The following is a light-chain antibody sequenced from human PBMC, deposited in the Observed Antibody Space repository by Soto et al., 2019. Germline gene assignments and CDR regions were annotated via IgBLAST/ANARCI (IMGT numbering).Light chain of an antibody. Sequence: DIQMTQSPSSLSASPGDRVTITCRASQGISNYLAWYQQKPGKVPKLLIYAASTMHSGIPSRFSGSGSGTEFTLTISSLQSEDFAVYYCQKYNSAPQTFGQGTRLEIK. J-gene: IGKJ5*01. CDR1: QGISNY. CDR3: QKYNSAPQT. CDR2: AAS. V-gene: IGKV1-27*01.